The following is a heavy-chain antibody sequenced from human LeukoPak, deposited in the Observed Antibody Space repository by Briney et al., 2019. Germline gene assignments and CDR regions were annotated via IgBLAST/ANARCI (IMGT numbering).Heavy chain of an antibody. J-gene: IGHJ4*02. Sequence: SVKVSCKASGGTFSSYAIGWVRQAPGQGLEWMGGIIPIFGTANYAQKFQGRVTITADESTSTAYMELSSLRSEDTAVYYCASQRVGELYCSSISCLAPFDYWGQGTLVTVSS. CDR1: GGTFSSYA. D-gene: IGHD2-2*01. CDR2: IIPIFGTA. CDR3: ASQRVGELYCSSISCLAPFDY. V-gene: IGHV1-69*01.